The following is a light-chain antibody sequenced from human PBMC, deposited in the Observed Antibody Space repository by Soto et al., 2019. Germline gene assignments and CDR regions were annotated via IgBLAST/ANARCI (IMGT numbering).Light chain of an antibody. J-gene: IGKJ1*01. CDR1: QSISSY. Sequence: DIQMTQSPSSLSASVGDRVTITCRASQSISSYLTWYQLKPGKAPKLLIYAASSLQSGVPSRFSGSGSGTDFTLTISSLQPEDFATYYCQQSYSTPWTFGQGTKVEIK. CDR3: QQSYSTPWT. CDR2: AAS. V-gene: IGKV1-39*01.